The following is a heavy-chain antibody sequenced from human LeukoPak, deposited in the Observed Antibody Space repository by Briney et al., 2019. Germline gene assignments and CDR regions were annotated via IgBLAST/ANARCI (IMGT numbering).Heavy chain of an antibody. CDR1: GGSFSGYY. CDR3: ARNWRGHYYDSSGYYYGSGPNYYYGMDV. Sequence: SETLSLTCAVYGGSFSGYYWSWIRQPPGKGLEWIGEINHSGSTNYNPSLKSRVTISVDTSKNQFSLKLSSVTAADTAVYYCARNWRGHYYDSSGYYYGSGPNYYYGMDVWGQGTTVTVSS. D-gene: IGHD3-22*01. CDR2: INHSGST. J-gene: IGHJ6*02. V-gene: IGHV4-34*01.